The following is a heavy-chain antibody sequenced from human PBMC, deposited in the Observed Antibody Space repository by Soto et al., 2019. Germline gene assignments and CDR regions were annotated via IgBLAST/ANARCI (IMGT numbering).Heavy chain of an antibody. CDR1: GFTFSSYW. J-gene: IGHJ6*03. V-gene: IGHV3-7*01. Sequence: GGSLRLSCAASGFTFSSYWMSWVRQATGKGLEWVANIKQDGSEKYYVDSVKGRFTISRDNAKNSLYLQMNSLRAEDTAVYYCAREMDFWSGYYSDYYYYYMDVWGKGTTVTVSS. CDR3: AREMDFWSGYYSDYYYYYMDV. D-gene: IGHD3-3*01. CDR2: IKQDGSEK.